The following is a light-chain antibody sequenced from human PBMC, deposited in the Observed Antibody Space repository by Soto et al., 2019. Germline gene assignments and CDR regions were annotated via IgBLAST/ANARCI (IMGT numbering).Light chain of an antibody. CDR3: QQYDDWLRLT. Sequence: EIVMTQSPATLSVSPGERATLSCRASQSVNIYLAWYQQKPGQAPRLLIFGATYRATRIPARFSGSGSGTDFNLTIRSLQSEDFAVYFCQQYDDWLRLTFGGGTKVEIK. J-gene: IGKJ4*01. V-gene: IGKV3D-15*01. CDR1: QSVNIY. CDR2: GAT.